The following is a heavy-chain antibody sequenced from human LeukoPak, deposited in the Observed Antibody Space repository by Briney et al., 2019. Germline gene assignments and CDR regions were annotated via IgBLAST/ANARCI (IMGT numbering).Heavy chain of an antibody. CDR3: ARGRRQLGSFDP. CDR1: GGSLSGYY. J-gene: IGHJ5*02. CDR2: INHGGST. D-gene: IGHD6-13*01. Sequence: PSETLSLTCAVYGGSLSGYYWSWIRQPPGKGLEWIGEINHGGSTNYNPSLKSRVTISVDTSKNQFSLKLSSVTAADTAVYYCARGRRQLGSFDPWGQGTLVTVSS. V-gene: IGHV4-34*01.